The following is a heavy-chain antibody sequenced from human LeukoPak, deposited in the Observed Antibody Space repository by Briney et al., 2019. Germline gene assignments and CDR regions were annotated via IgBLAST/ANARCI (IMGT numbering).Heavy chain of an antibody. CDR3: ARDCSSTSCLDY. D-gene: IGHD2-2*01. Sequence: ASVKVSCKASGYTFTSYGISWVRQAPGQGLEWMGWISAYNGNTNYAQKLQGRVTMATDTSTSTAYMELRSLRSDDTAVYYCARDCSSTSCLDYWGQGTLVTVSS. CDR2: ISAYNGNT. V-gene: IGHV1-18*01. CDR1: GYTFTSYG. J-gene: IGHJ4*02.